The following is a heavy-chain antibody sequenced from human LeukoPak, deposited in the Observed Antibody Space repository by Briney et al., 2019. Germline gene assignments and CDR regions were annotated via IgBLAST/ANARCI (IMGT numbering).Heavy chain of an antibody. D-gene: IGHD3-3*01. CDR3: ARVSGGYDFWSGSIRGYFDY. CDR2: IYPGDSDT. V-gene: IGHV5-51*01. Sequence: GASLKISCKGSGYSFTSYWIGWVRPMPGKGLEWMGIIYPGDSDTRYSPSFQGQVTISADKSISTAYLQWRTLKASDTAMYYCARVSGGYDFWSGSIRGYFDYWGQGTLVTVSS. CDR1: GYSFTSYW. J-gene: IGHJ4*02.